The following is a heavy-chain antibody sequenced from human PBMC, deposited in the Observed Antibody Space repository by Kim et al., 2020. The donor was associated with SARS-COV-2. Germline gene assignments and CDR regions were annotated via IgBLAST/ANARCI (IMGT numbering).Heavy chain of an antibody. V-gene: IGHV2-70*17. D-gene: IGHD4-4*01. J-gene: IGHJ6*03. Sequence: SGPTLVNPTQTLTLTCTFSGFSLSTSGMCVSWIRQPPGKALEWLARIDWDDDKFYSTSLKTRLTISKDTSKNQVVLTMTNMDPVDTATYYCARNPPLQYEPGYYMDVWGKGTTVTVSS. CDR1: GFSLSTSGMC. CDR2: IDWDDDK. CDR3: ARNPPLQYEPGYYMDV.